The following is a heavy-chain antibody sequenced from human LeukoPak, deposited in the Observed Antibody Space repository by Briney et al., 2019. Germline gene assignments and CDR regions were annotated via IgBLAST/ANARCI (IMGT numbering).Heavy chain of an antibody. J-gene: IGHJ4*02. CDR2: IIPILGIA. Sequence: VASVKVSCKASGGTFSSYAISWVRQAPGQGLEWMGRIIPILGIANYAQKFQGRVTITADKSTGTAYMELSSLRSEDTAVYYCARDSSGYYDYDYWGQGTLVTVSS. D-gene: IGHD3-22*01. CDR3: ARDSSGYYDYDY. CDR1: GGTFSSYA. V-gene: IGHV1-69*04.